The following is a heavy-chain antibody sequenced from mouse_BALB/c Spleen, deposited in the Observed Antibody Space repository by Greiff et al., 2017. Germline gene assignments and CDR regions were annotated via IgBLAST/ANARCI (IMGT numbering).Heavy chain of an antibody. Sequence: VQLQQSGAELMKPGASVKISCKATGYTFSSYWIEWVKQRPGHGLEWIGEILPGSGSTNYNEKFKGKATFTADTSSNTAYMQLSSLTSEDSAVYYCARDYYGRVPHWYFDVWGAGTTVTVAS. J-gene: IGHJ1*01. CDR1: GYTFSSYW. V-gene: IGHV1-9*01. D-gene: IGHD1-1*01. CDR3: ARDYYGRVPHWYFDV. CDR2: ILPGSGST.